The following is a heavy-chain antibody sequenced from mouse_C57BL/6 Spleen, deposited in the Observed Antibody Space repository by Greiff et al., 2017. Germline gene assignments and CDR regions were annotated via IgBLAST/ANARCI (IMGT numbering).Heavy chain of an antibody. CDR3: ARDREPGNCDY. CDR1: GFTFSDYY. V-gene: IGHV5-16*01. J-gene: IGHJ2*01. D-gene: IGHD4-1*01. Sequence: EVQVVESEGGLVQPGSSMKLSCTASGFTFSDYYMAWVRQVPEKGLEWVANINYDGSSTYYLDSLKSRFIISRDNAKNILYLQMSSLKSEDTATYYCARDREPGNCDYWGQGTTLTVSS. CDR2: INYDGSST.